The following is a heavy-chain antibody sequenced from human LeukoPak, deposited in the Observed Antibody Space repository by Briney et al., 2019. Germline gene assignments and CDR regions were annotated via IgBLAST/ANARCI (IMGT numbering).Heavy chain of an antibody. CDR1: GFTFSSYW. V-gene: IGHV3-7*01. CDR2: IKQDGSEK. J-gene: IGHJ6*03. CDR3: ARDFEDSDYYYYYMDV. D-gene: IGHD2-15*01. Sequence: GGSLRLSCAASGFTFSSYWMSWVRQAPGKGLEWVSNIKQDGSEKYYVDSVKGRFTISRDNAKNSLYLQINSLTAEDTAVYSCARDFEDSDYYYYYMDVWGKGTTVTVSS.